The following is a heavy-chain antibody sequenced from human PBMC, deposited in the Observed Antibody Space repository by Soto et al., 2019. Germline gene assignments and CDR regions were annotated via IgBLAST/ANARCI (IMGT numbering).Heavy chain of an antibody. CDR1: GGTFSSYA. V-gene: IGHV1-69*13. CDR3: ARDRMVRGVLNWFDP. D-gene: IGHD3-10*01. CDR2: IIPIFGTA. Sequence: SVKVSCKASGGTFSSYAISWVRQAPGQGLEWMGGIIPIFGTANYAQKFQGRVTITADESTSTAYMELSSLRSEDTAVYYCARDRMVRGVLNWFDPWGQGTPVTAPQ. J-gene: IGHJ5*02.